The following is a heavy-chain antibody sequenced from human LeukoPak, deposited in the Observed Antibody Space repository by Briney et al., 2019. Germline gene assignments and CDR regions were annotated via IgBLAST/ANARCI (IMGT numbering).Heavy chain of an antibody. CDR2: GRYDGSNK. CDR3: AKRPPGSGLDY. CDR1: GFTFSSYD. V-gene: IGHV3-30*02. J-gene: IGHJ4*02. D-gene: IGHD3-10*01. Sequence: GGSLRLSCAASGFTFSSYDMHWVRQAPGKGLEWVAFGRYDGSNKSYADSVQGRFTISRDNSKSTLYLHMTSLRTEDTAVYYWAKRPPGSGLDYWGQGTLGNVSS.